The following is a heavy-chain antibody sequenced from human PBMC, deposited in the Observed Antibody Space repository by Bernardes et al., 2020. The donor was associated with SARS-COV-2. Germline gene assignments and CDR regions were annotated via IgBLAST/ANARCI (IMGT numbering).Heavy chain of an antibody. V-gene: IGHV4-30-4*08. CDR3: TRVPVVAGSYGWSDP. CDR1: GGSITSGDYY. J-gene: IGHJ5*02. Sequence: SETLSLTCTVSGGSITSGDYYWNWVRQLPGKGLEWVGYIYYRGRTNYNPSLKSRVTVSLDTSKNQFSLKLTSVTAADTAVYYCTRVPVVAGSYGWSDPWGQGTLGTVSS. CDR2: IYYRGRT. D-gene: IGHD2-15*01.